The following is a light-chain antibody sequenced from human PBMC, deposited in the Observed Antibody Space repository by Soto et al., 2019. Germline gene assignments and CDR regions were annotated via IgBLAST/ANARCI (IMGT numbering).Light chain of an antibody. V-gene: IGKV3-15*01. J-gene: IGKJ1*01. CDR1: QSVSNN. CDR2: DTF. Sequence: ILITNSPFILSVSPGERATLSCRASQSVSNNLAWYQKKPGQAPRLLIYDTFTRATGIPARFSGSGSGTDFTLTISSLQSEDFAVYYCQQSNNWPRTFGQGTKVDIK. CDR3: QQSNNWPRT.